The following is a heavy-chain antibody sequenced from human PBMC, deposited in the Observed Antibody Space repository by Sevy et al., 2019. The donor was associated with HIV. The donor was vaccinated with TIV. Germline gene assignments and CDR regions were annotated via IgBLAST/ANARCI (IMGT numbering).Heavy chain of an antibody. CDR3: ATAISTSSHRAFDI. CDR1: GYTFTSYA. Sequence: ASVKVSCKASGYTFTSYAMHWVRQAPGQRLEWMGWINAGNGNTKYSQKFQGRVTITRDTSAGTAYMELSSLRSEETAVYYCATAISTSSHRAFDIWGQGTMVTVSS. CDR2: INAGNGNT. D-gene: IGHD6-13*01. J-gene: IGHJ3*02. V-gene: IGHV1-3*01.